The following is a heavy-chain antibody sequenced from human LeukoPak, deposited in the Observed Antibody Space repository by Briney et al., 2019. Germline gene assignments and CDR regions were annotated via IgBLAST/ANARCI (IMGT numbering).Heavy chain of an antibody. CDR3: AKIAGSPWNLRDYYYYMDV. J-gene: IGHJ6*03. V-gene: IGHV3-7*01. D-gene: IGHD1-1*01. Sequence: GGSLRLSCVVSGLTFRSYWMTWVRQAPGKGPEWVANIKYDGSEKYYVDSVKGRFTISRDNAKNSLFLEMNSLRADDTAVYYCAKIAGSPWNLRDYYYYMDVWGKGTTVTVSS. CDR2: IKYDGSEK. CDR1: GLTFRSYW.